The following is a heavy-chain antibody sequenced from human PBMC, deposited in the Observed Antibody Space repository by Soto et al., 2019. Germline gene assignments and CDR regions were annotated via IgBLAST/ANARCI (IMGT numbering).Heavy chain of an antibody. D-gene: IGHD4-4*01. CDR1: GFTFDDYT. J-gene: IGHJ4*02. Sequence: GGSLRLSCAASGFTFDDYTMHWVRQAPGKGLEWVSLISWDGGSTYYADSVKGRFTISRDNSKNSLYLQMNSLRTGDTALYYCAKELDLVNSPMTTGFDYWGQGTLVTVSS. CDR2: ISWDGGST. CDR3: AKELDLVNSPMTTGFDY. V-gene: IGHV3-43*01.